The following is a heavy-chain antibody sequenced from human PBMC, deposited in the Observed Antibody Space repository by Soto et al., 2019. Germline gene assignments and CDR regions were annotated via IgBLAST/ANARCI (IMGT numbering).Heavy chain of an antibody. V-gene: IGHV1-69*13. Sequence: SVKVSCKASGGTFSSYAISWVRQAPGQGLEWMGGIIPIFGTANYAQKFQGRVTITADESTSTAYMELSSLRSEDTAVYYCARHLRMDYDFWSGYYDGMDVWGQGTTVTVSS. D-gene: IGHD3-3*01. CDR3: ARHLRMDYDFWSGYYDGMDV. CDR1: GGTFSSYA. CDR2: IIPIFGTA. J-gene: IGHJ6*02.